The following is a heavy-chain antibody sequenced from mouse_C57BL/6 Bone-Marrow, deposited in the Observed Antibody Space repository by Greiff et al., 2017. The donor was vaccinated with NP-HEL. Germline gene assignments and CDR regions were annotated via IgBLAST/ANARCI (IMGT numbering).Heavy chain of an antibody. CDR1: GFTFSSYA. D-gene: IGHD2-1*01. CDR2: ISDGGSYT. CDR3: ARGGNYGRYAMDY. V-gene: IGHV5-4*01. Sequence: DVHLVESGGGLVKPGGSLKLSCAASGFTFSSYAMSWVRQTPEKRLEWVATISDGGSYTYYPDNVKGRFTISRDNAKNNLYLQMSHLKSEDTAMFYCARGGNYGRYAMDYWGQGTSVTVSS. J-gene: IGHJ4*01.